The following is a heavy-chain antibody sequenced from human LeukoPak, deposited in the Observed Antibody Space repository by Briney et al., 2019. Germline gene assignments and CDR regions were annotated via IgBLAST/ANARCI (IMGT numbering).Heavy chain of an antibody. CDR2: MNPNSGNT. CDR3: ARAVAYYYDSSGPHYFDY. CDR1: GYTFTSYD. V-gene: IGHV1-8*01. D-gene: IGHD3-22*01. Sequence: ASVKVSCKASGYTFTSYDINWVRQATGQGLEWMGWMNPNSGNTGYAQKFQGRVTMTRDTSISTAYMELSRLRSDDTAVYYCARAVAYYYDSSGPHYFDYWGQGTLVTVSS. J-gene: IGHJ4*02.